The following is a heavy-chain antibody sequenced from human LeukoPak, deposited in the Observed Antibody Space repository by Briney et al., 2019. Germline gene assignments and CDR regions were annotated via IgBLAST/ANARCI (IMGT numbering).Heavy chain of an antibody. J-gene: IGHJ4*02. V-gene: IGHV3-21*01. D-gene: IGHD5-18*01. CDR1: GFTFSSYS. Sequence: PGGSLRLSCAASGFTFSSYSMNWVRQAPGKGLEWVSSISSSSSYIYYADSAKGRFTISRDNAKNSLYLQMNSLRAEDTAVYYCARDSRAPWWIQLWPLDYWGQGTLVTVSS. CDR3: ARDSRAPWWIQLWPLDY. CDR2: ISSSSSYI.